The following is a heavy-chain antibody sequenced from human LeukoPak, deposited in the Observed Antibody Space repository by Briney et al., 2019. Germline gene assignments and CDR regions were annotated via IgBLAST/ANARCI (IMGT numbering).Heavy chain of an antibody. Sequence: GGSLGLSCAASGFTFSSYAMSWVRQAPGKGLEWVSAISGSGGSTYYADSVKGRFTISRDNSKHTLYLQMYSLRAEDTAVYYCAKESMYSSSWYPIFDYWGQGTLVTVSS. D-gene: IGHD6-13*01. V-gene: IGHV3-23*01. CDR2: ISGSGGST. J-gene: IGHJ4*02. CDR1: GFTFSSYA. CDR3: AKESMYSSSWYPIFDY.